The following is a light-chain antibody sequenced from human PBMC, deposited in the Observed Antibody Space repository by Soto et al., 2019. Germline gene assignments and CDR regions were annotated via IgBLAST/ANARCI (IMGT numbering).Light chain of an antibody. Sequence: DIQMTQSPSSLSASVGDRVTITCQASQDIINSLNWYQQHPGKPPKLLIYGASNLETGVPSRFSGAGSGTHFTFTISSLQPEDVATYYCQQYYILTAITFGPGTKVDIK. CDR1: QDIINS. J-gene: IGKJ3*01. CDR3: QQYYILTAIT. V-gene: IGKV1-33*01. CDR2: GAS.